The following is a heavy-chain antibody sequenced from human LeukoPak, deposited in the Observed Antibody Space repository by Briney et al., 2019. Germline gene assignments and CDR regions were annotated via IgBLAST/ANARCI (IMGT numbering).Heavy chain of an antibody. D-gene: IGHD4-17*01. J-gene: IGHJ5*02. CDR3: ARDLGYGALDP. CDR1: GFTFSSYW. CDR2: INPDGSQT. V-gene: IGHV3-7*01. Sequence: GGSLRLSCAASGFTFSSYWMKWVRQAPGKGLEWVALINPDGSQTNYVDSVKGRLTISRDNAENSLYLQMNSLRAEDTVVYYCARDLGYGALDPWGQGTLVTVSS.